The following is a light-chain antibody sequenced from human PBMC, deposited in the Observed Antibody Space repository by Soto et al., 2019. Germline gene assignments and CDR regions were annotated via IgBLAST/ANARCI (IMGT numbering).Light chain of an antibody. CDR1: QNIERW. Sequence: DIQMTQSPSTLSASVGDRVTITCRASQNIERWLAWYQQKPGKAPKLLITDASKLESGVPPRFNGSRSETEFTLTIRNLQSDDFATYHCQQYNSSPWTFGLRTKVDIK. CDR3: QQYNSSPWT. J-gene: IGKJ1*01. V-gene: IGKV1-5*01. CDR2: DAS.